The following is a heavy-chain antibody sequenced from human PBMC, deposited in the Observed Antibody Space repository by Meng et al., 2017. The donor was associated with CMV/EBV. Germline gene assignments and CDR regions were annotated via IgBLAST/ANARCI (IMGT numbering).Heavy chain of an antibody. V-gene: IGHV1-69*05. D-gene: IGHD3-3*01. CDR2: IIPIFGTA. J-gene: IGHJ6*02. Sequence: SVKVSCKASGGTFSSYAISWVRQAPGHGLEWMGGIIPIFGTANYAQKLQGRVTITTDESTSTAYMELSSLRSEDKAVYYCASYEDPSYYDFWSGYYSRNRRRQAGYYYYYGMDVWGQGTTVTVSS. CDR3: ASYEDPSYYDFWSGYYSRNRRRQAGYYYYYGMDV. CDR1: GGTFSSYA.